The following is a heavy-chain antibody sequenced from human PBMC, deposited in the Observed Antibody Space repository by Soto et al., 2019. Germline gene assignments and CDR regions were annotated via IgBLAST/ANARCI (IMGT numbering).Heavy chain of an antibody. Sequence: ASVKVSCKASGYTFTSDAMKWARQAPGQRLEWVGWINAGNGNTKYSQKTQGRVTITRDTSASTAYMELSSLRSEDTAVYYCARRFRRWDHAFDIWGQGTMVPVSS. CDR2: INAGNGNT. CDR3: ARRFRRWDHAFDI. CDR1: GYTFTSDA. J-gene: IGHJ3*02. V-gene: IGHV1-3*01. D-gene: IGHD1-26*01.